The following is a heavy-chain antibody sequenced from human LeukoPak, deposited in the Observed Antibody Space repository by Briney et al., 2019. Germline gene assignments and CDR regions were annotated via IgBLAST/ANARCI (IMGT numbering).Heavy chain of an antibody. D-gene: IGHD3-9*01. V-gene: IGHV1-46*01. CDR3: ARDATGYFRFDY. J-gene: IGHJ4*02. CDR2: IYPSDGST. CDR1: GYSFTSNY. Sequence: ASVKVSCKASGYSFTSNYIHWVRQAPGQGLEWMGMIYPSDGSTSYAQKFQGRVTMTRDTSTSTVYMELSSLRSEDTAVYYCARDATGYFRFDYWGQGTLVTVSS.